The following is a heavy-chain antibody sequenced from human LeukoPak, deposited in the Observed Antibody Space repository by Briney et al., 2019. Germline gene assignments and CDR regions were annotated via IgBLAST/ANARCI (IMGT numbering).Heavy chain of an antibody. V-gene: IGHV4-59*01. J-gene: IGHJ3*02. CDR1: GGSISTYY. CDR2: IYNSGST. Sequence: SETLSLTCTVSGGSISTYYWSWIRQPPGKGLEWIAYIYNSGSTKYNPSLKSRVTISVDTSKNQFSLKLSSVTAADTAVYYCARSSGITIFGVVIHDAFDIWGQGTMVTVSS. D-gene: IGHD3-3*01. CDR3: ARSSGITIFGVVIHDAFDI.